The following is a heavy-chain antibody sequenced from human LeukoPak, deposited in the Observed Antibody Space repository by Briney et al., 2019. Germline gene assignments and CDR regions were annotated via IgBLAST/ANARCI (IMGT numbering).Heavy chain of an antibody. CDR1: GGSISSNY. J-gene: IGHJ4*02. CDR2: TYYSEST. CDR3: ATSGARFDYRT. Sequence: PSETLSLTCTISGGSISSNYWTWIRRPPGKGLEWIGYTYYSESTNYNSSLKSRVTISIDSSKNQFSLKLRSVTAADTAVYYCATSGARFDYRTWGQGTLVTVSS. V-gene: IGHV4-59*08. D-gene: IGHD3-10*01.